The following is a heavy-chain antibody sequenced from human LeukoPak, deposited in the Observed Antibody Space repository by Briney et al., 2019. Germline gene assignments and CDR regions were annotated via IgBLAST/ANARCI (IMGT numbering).Heavy chain of an antibody. J-gene: IGHJ4*02. CDR2: IYYSGST. Sequence: PSETLSLTCTVSGGSISSYYWSWIRQPRGKGLEWIGYIYYSGSTNYNPSLKSRVTISVDTSKNQFSLKLSSVTAADTAVYYCARRDSSGYYVYWGQGTLVTVSS. D-gene: IGHD3-22*01. CDR1: GGSISSYY. CDR3: ARRDSSGYYVY. V-gene: IGHV4-59*08.